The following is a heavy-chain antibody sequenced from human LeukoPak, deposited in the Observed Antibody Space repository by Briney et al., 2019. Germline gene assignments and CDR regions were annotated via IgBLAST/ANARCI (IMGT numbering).Heavy chain of an antibody. CDR1: GFTVSSNY. Sequence: GGSLRLSCAASGFTVSSNYMSWVRQAPGKGLEWVSSISSSSSYIYYADSVKGRFTISRDNAKNSLYLQMNSLRAEDTAVYYCAHSASLDYWGQGTLVTVSS. J-gene: IGHJ4*02. V-gene: IGHV3-21*01. D-gene: IGHD2-15*01. CDR2: ISSSSSYI. CDR3: AHSASLDY.